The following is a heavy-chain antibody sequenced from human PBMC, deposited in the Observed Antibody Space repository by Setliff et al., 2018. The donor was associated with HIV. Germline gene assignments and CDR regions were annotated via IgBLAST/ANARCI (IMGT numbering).Heavy chain of an antibody. J-gene: IGHJ6*03. CDR1: GESFSGYY. CDR3: ARGFSGHYSFTGYMDV. D-gene: IGHD3-22*01. Sequence: KPSETLSLTCAVYGESFSGYYWNWIRQPPGKGLEWIGEINHSGSTKYNPSLKSRVTISVDTSKKQFSLKLSSVTAADTAVYYCARGFSGHYSFTGYMDVWGKGTTVTVSS. CDR2: INHSGST. V-gene: IGHV4-34*01.